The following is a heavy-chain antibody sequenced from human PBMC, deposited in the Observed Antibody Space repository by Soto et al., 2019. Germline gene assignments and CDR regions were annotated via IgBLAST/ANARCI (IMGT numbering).Heavy chain of an antibody. V-gene: IGHV1-2*04. Sequence: ASVELSCKASGYTFNGCYRQWVRQATGQGLEWMGWINPNSGGTNYAQKFQGWVTMTRDTSISTAYMEPSRLRSDDTAVYYCAKDPGPILLWFGEAPGWFDPWGQGTLVTVSS. D-gene: IGHD3-10*01. CDR2: INPNSGGT. J-gene: IGHJ5*02. CDR3: AKDPGPILLWFGEAPGWFDP. CDR1: GYTFNGCY.